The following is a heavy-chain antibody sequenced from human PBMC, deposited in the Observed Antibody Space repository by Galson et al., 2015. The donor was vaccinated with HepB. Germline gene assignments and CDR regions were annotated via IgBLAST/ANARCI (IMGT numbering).Heavy chain of an antibody. D-gene: IGHD1-7*01. V-gene: IGHV3-21*01. CDR2: ISSTSLYI. CDR3: ARDLGVTGTTELDS. J-gene: IGHJ4*02. Sequence: SLRLSCAASGFSFNTYSMDWVRQAPGKGLEWVSSISSTSLYIYYADSLKGRFTISRDNAKNSLYLQMNSLRAEDTAVYFCARDLGVTGTTELDSWGQGTLVTVSS. CDR1: GFSFNTYS.